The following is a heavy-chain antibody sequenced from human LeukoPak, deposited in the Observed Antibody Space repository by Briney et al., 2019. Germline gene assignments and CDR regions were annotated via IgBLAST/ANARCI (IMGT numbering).Heavy chain of an antibody. J-gene: IGHJ4*02. CDR2: IWYDGTNK. Sequence: GGSLRLSCAASGFTFSSYGMHWVRQAPGKGLEWVAVIWYDGTNKYYADSVKDRFTISRDNSKNTLYLQMNSLRAEDTAVYYCARDGEYGDDNFPVPTIDYWGQGTLVTVSS. CDR1: GFTFSSYG. V-gene: IGHV3-33*01. D-gene: IGHD4-17*01. CDR3: ARDGEYGDDNFPVPTIDY.